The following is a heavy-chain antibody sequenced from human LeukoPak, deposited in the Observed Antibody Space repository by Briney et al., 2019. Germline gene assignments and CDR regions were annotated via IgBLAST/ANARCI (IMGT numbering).Heavy chain of an antibody. CDR2: ISYDGSNK. CDR1: GFTFSSYA. Sequence: GRSLRLSCAASGFTFSSYAMHWVRQAPGKGLEWVAVISYDGSNKYYADSVKGRFTISRDNAKQSLYLQMNSLRADDTAVYYCARGNLSPAATFDYWGQGTLVTVSS. CDR3: ARGNLSPAATFDY. V-gene: IGHV3-30-3*01. D-gene: IGHD2-2*01. J-gene: IGHJ4*02.